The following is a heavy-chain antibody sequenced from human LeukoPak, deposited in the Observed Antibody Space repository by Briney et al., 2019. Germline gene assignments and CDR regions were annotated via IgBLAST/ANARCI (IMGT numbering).Heavy chain of an antibody. V-gene: IGHV3-48*03. CDR3: ARDQYSDSPADC. CDR1: GFTFSSYE. D-gene: IGHD2-15*01. J-gene: IGHJ4*02. Sequence: QPGGSLRLSCEASGFTFSSYEMNWVRQAPGKGLEWVSYISSSGKTIYYADSTKGRFTVSRDNAKNSLYLQMNSLRAEGTAVYYCARDQYSDSPADCWGQGTLVTVSS. CDR2: ISSSGKTI.